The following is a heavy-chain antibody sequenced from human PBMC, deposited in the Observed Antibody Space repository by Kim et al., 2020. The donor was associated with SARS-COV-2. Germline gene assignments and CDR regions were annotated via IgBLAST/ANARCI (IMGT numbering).Heavy chain of an antibody. CDR2: IRTSGSTV. V-gene: IGHV3-48*03. J-gene: IGHJ4*02. D-gene: IGHD2-21*02. CDR1: GLIFSTYE. Sequence: GGSLRLSCAASGLIFSTYEMNWVRQAPGKGLEWISHIRTSGSTVYYADSVKSRFTISRDNAKNSLYLQMNSLRAEDTAVYYCARSRDSPFDSWGQGTLVTVSS. CDR3: ARSRDSPFDS.